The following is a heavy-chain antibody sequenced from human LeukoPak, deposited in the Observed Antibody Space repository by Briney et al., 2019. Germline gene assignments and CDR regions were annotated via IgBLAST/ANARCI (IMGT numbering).Heavy chain of an antibody. CDR2: ISAYNGNT. V-gene: IGHV1-18*01. CDR1: GYTFTSYG. J-gene: IGHJ4*02. Sequence: ASVKVSCKASGYTFTSYGISWVRQAPGQGLEWMGWISAYNGNTNYAQKLQGRVTMTTDTSTSTVYMELRSLRSDDTAVYYCARDRRRWEPTGLSDYWGQGTLVTVSS. CDR3: ARDRRRWEPTGLSDY. D-gene: IGHD1-26*01.